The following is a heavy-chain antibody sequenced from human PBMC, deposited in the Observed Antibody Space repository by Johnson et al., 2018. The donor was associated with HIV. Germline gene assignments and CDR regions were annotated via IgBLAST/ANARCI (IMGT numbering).Heavy chain of an antibody. D-gene: IGHD2-15*01. CDR2: IKQDGSET. V-gene: IGHV3-7*02. CDR3: ASYCSGGSCYRRSPSDAFDI. J-gene: IGHJ3*02. Sequence: EVQLVESGGDLAKPAWSLRLSCAASGFTFSNYWMSWVRQAPGKGLEWVANIKQDGSETYYVDSVKGRFTISRDNAKNSLYLQMNSLRAEDKAVYYCASYCSGGSCYRRSPSDAFDIWGQGTMVTVSS. CDR1: GFTFSNYW.